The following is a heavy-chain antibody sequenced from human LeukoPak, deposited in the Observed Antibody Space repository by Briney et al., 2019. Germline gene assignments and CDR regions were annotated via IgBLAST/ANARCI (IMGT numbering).Heavy chain of an antibody. Sequence: GGSLRLSCAASGFTFDDYAMHWVRQAPGKGLEWVSGISWNSGSIGYADSEKGRFTISRDNAKNSLYLQMNSLRAEDTALYYCAKVSSSGWYGTFDYWGQGTLVTVSS. CDR1: GFTFDDYA. D-gene: IGHD6-19*01. CDR3: AKVSSSGWYGTFDY. CDR2: ISWNSGSI. J-gene: IGHJ4*02. V-gene: IGHV3-9*01.